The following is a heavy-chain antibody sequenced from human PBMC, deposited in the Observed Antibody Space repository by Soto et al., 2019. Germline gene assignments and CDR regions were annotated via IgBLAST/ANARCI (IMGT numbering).Heavy chain of an antibody. CDR2: IYKTGST. CDR1: GGSISSSGFY. D-gene: IGHD3-16*01. CDR3: ATRPPVGGLQGVFDF. V-gene: IGHV4-39*02. Sequence: PSETLSLTCTVSGGSISSSGFYWGWIRQPPGRGLEWIGSIYKTGSTYYNPSLKSRVTISVDTSKNHFSLKLNSVTAADTGVYYCATRPPVGGLQGVFDFLSQGTLVTV. J-gene: IGHJ4*02.